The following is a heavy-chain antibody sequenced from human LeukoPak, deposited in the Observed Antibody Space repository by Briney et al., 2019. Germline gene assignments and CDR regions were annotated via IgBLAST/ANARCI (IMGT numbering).Heavy chain of an antibody. V-gene: IGHV7-4-1*02. CDR2: INTNTGNP. D-gene: IGHD1-14*01. J-gene: IGHJ4*02. Sequence: ASVKVSCKASGYTFTTYAMNWVRQAPGQGLEWMGWINTNTGNPTYAQGFTGRFVLSLDTSVSTAYLQISSLKTDDTAVYYCARDRTLFDYWGQGTLVTVSS. CDR3: ARDRTLFDY. CDR1: GYTFTTYA.